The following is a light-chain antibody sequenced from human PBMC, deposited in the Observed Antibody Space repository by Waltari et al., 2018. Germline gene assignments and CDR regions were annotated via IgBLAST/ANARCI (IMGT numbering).Light chain of an antibody. J-gene: IGLJ2*01. CDR1: STDAGPHTY. Sequence: QSALTQPASVSGSPGQSITISCTGSSTDAGPHTYVSWYQQHPGKAPKLIIYDVSHRPSGISNRFSGSRSGDTASLTISGLQAEDEADYFCCSYANMVTLLVVFGGGTKLTVL. CDR3: CSYANMVTLLVV. CDR2: DVS. V-gene: IGLV2-14*03.